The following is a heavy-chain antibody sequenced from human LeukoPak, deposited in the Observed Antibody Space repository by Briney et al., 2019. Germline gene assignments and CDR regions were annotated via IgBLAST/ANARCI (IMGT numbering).Heavy chain of an antibody. CDR3: ARERYYGSGSYWWFDP. CDR1: GYTFTSYY. V-gene: IGHV1-46*01. J-gene: IGHJ5*02. Sequence: GASVKVSCKASGYTFTSYYMHWVRQAPGQGLEWMGIINPSGGSTSYAQKFQGRVTMTRDMSTSTAYMELSSLRSEDTAVYYCARERYYGSGSYWWFDPWGQGTLVTVSS. D-gene: IGHD3-10*01. CDR2: INPSGGST.